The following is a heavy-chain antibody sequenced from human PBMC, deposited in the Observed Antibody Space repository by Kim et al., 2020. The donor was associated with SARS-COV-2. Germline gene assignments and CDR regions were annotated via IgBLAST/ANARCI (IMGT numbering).Heavy chain of an antibody. V-gene: IGHV3-33*01. D-gene: IGHD3-10*01. CDR2: IWYDGSNK. CDR1: GFTFNSYG. CDR3: ARGGGGFLDY. J-gene: IGHJ4*02. Sequence: GGSLRLSCAASGFTFNSYGMHWVRQAPGKGLEWVAAIWYDGSNKNYADSVKGRFTISRDNSENTLYLQLNSLRDDDTALYYCARGGGGFLDYWGQGNLVTVSS.